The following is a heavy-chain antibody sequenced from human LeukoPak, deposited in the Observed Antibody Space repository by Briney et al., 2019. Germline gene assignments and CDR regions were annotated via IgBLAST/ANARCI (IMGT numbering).Heavy chain of an antibody. J-gene: IGHJ6*03. V-gene: IGHV1-8*01. Sequence: ASVKVSCKASGYTFTSYDINWVRQATGQGLEWMGWMNPNSGNTGYAQKFQGRVTMTRNTSISTAYMELSSLRSEDTAVYYCAKTHNYEQHKNYYYYMDVWGKGTTVTVSS. CDR2: MNPNSGNT. CDR3: AKTHNYEQHKNYYYYMDV. D-gene: IGHD3-22*01. CDR1: GYTFTSYD.